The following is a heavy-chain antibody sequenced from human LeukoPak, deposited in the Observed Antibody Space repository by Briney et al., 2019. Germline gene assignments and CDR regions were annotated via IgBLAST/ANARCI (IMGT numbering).Heavy chain of an antibody. D-gene: IGHD3-10*01. J-gene: IGHJ3*02. CDR3: AKEGDYYGSGSYRDGFDT. V-gene: IGHV3-30*04. CDR1: GFTFSSYV. CDR2: ISYDGSNK. Sequence: GGSLRLSCAASGFTFSSYVMHWVRQAPGKGLEWVAIISYDGSNKYYADSVKGRFTISRDSFKNTLYLQMNSLRPEDTAVYYCAKEGDYYGSGSYRDGFDTWGQGTRATVSS.